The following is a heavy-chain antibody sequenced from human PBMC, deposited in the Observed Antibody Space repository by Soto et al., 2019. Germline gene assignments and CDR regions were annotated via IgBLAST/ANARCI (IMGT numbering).Heavy chain of an antibody. J-gene: IGHJ4*02. CDR3: ARLEGLATISYYFDF. Sequence: SETLSLTCTVSGGSVSSGSYYWSWIRQPPGKGLEWIGYIYYSGSTNYNPSLKSRVTISLDTSKNQFSLKLSSVTAADSAVYFCARLEGLATISYYFDFWGPGALVTVSS. CDR1: GGSVSSGSYY. D-gene: IGHD3-9*01. V-gene: IGHV4-61*01. CDR2: IYYSGST.